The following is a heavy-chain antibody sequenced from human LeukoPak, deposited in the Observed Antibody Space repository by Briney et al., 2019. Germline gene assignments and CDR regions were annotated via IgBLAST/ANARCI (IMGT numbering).Heavy chain of an antibody. J-gene: IGHJ3*02. Sequence: SETLSLTCTVSGGSISSGGYYWSWIRQHPGKGLEWIGYIYYSGSTYYNPSLKSRVTISVDTSKNQFSLKLSSVTAADTAVYYCARDFPFSSLGVGPAFDIWGQGTMVTVSS. CDR1: GGSISSGGYY. CDR2: IYYSGST. V-gene: IGHV4-31*03. D-gene: IGHD2-8*01. CDR3: ARDFPFSSLGVGPAFDI.